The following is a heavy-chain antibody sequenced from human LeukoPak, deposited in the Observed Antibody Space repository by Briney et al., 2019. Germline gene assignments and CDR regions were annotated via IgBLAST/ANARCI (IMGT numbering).Heavy chain of an antibody. J-gene: IGHJ4*02. CDR1: GGSISRGGYY. CDR2: IYYSGST. Sequence: PSQTLSLTCTVSGGSISRGGYYCSWIRQHPGKVLEWIGYIYYSGSTYYNPSLKSRVTISVDTSKNQFSLKLSSVTAADTAVYYCARDRSFYYYDYWGQGTLVTVSS. CDR3: ARDRSFYYYDY. V-gene: IGHV4-31*03. D-gene: IGHD3-3*01.